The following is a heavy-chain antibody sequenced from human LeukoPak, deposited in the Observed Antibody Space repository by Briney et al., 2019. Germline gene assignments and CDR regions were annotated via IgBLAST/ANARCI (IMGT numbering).Heavy chain of an antibody. CDR3: ARDYGLGWYFDL. CDR1: GVSISSSSYY. Sequence: SETLSLTCTVSGVSISSSSYYWGWIRQPPGKGLEWIGSIYYSGSTYYNPSLKSLVTISVDTSKNQFSLKLSSVTAADTAVYYCARDYGLGWYFDLWGRGTLVTVSS. CDR2: IYYSGST. J-gene: IGHJ2*01. V-gene: IGHV4-39*07. D-gene: IGHD4-17*01.